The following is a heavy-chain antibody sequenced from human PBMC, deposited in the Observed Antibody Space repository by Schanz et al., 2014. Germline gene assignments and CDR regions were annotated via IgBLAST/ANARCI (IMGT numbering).Heavy chain of an antibody. CDR3: ARDAEGSYYFDY. V-gene: IGHV3-11*04. CDR1: GFIFNDYY. CDR2: ISSSSSTI. J-gene: IGHJ4*02. Sequence: QVQLVESGGGLVKPGGSLRLSCAASGFIFNDYYMNWLRQAPGKGLEWVSYISSSSSTIYYADSVKGRFTISRDNAKNSLYLQMNSLRDEDTAVYYCARDAEGSYYFDYWGQGTLVTVSS.